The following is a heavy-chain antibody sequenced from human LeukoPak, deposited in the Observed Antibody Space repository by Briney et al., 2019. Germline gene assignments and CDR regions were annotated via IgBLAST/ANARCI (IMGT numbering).Heavy chain of an antibody. V-gene: IGHV3-30-3*01. J-gene: IGHJ5*02. CDR2: ISYDGSNK. CDR1: GFTCSSYA. Sequence: GGSLRLSCAASGFTCSSYAMHWVRQAPGKGLEWVAVISYDGSNKYYADSLKGRFTISRDNSKNTLFLQINSLREEDTAVYYCARDRNADQLHNWFDPWGQGTLVIVSS. CDR3: ARDRNADQLHNWFDP. D-gene: IGHD2-2*01.